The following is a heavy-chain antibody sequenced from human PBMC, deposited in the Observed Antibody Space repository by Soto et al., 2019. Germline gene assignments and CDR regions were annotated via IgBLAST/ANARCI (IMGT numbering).Heavy chain of an antibody. J-gene: IGHJ4*02. V-gene: IGHV4-59*01. Sequence: SETLSLTCTVSGGSISSNSWTWIRQPPGKGLEWIGYVYNTGSTNYNPSPKSRVTISEDTSKSQFSLRVNSMTAADTAVYYCARYRREAVAGYTLDNWGQGILVTVSS. CDR3: ARYRREAVAGYTLDN. CDR2: VYNTGST. CDR1: GGSISSNS. D-gene: IGHD6-13*01.